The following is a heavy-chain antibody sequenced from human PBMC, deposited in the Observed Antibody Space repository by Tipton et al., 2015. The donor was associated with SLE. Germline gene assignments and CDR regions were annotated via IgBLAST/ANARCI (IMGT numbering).Heavy chain of an antibody. V-gene: IGHV3-30*02. J-gene: IGHJ4*02. CDR1: GDSISTYY. CDR3: AKEDSSSWYPDH. Sequence: LSLTCTVSGDSISTYYWSRIRQAPGKGLEWVAFIRYDGNNKYYADSVKGRFTVSRDNSKNTLYLQMNSLRTEDTAIYYCAKEDSSSWYPDHWGQGTLVTVSS. CDR2: IRYDGNNK. D-gene: IGHD6-13*01.